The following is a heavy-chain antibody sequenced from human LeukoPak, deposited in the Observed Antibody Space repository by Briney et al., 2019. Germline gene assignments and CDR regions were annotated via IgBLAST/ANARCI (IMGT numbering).Heavy chain of an antibody. CDR2: IYPGDSDT. D-gene: IGHD1-26*01. Sequence: GESLKISCKGSGYSFTSYWIGWVRQMPGKGLEWMGIIYPGDSDTRYSPSFQGQVTISADKSISTAYLQWSSLKASDTAMYYCARRGIVGATIAWFDPWGQGTLVTVSS. CDR1: GYSFTSYW. V-gene: IGHV5-51*01. J-gene: IGHJ5*02. CDR3: ARRGIVGATIAWFDP.